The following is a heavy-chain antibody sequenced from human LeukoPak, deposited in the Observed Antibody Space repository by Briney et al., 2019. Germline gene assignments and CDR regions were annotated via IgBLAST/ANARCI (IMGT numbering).Heavy chain of an antibody. Sequence: SGGPLRLSCAASGFTFSSYGMHWVRQAPGKGLEWVAVISYDGSNKYYADSVKGRFTISRDNSKNTLYLQMNSLRAEDTAVYYCAKDGIVGATWDGWGQGTLVTVSS. D-gene: IGHD1-26*01. V-gene: IGHV3-30*18. CDR3: AKDGIVGATWDG. CDR2: ISYDGSNK. CDR1: GFTFSSYG. J-gene: IGHJ4*02.